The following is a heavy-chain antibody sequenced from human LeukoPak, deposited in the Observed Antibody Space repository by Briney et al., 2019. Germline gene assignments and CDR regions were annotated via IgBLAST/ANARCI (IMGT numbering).Heavy chain of an antibody. Sequence: SQTLSLTCAVSGGSISSGGYSWSWIRQPPGQGLEWIGYIYHSGSTYYNPSLKSRVTISVDRSKNQFSLKLSSVTAADTAVYYCARETTNWFDPWGQGTLVTVSS. CDR1: GGSISSGGYS. V-gene: IGHV4-30-2*01. CDR3: ARETTNWFDP. CDR2: IYHSGST. D-gene: IGHD1-7*01. J-gene: IGHJ5*02.